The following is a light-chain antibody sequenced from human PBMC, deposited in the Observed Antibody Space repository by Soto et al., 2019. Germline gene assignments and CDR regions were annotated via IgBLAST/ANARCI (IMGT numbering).Light chain of an antibody. CDR3: QTWGTGTWV. CDR2: LKSDGSH. V-gene: IGLV4-69*02. Sequence: QTVVTQLPSASASLGASVNLTCTLSSGHSNYAIAWHQQQPEKGPRYLMKLKSDGSHSKGDGIPDRFSGSSSGAERYLTISSLQSEDAAEYYCQTWGTGTWVFGGGTKVTVL. J-gene: IGLJ3*02. CDR1: SGHSNYA.